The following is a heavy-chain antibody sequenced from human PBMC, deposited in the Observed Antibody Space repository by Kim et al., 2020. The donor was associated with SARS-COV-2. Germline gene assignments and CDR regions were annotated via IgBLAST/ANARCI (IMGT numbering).Heavy chain of an antibody. Sequence: SQTLSLTCVISGDSVSVNHISCNWIRLSPSGGLESLGRTFYDSKWNRDYAVSVSARASINADTSRNQFSLQLNSVSPEDTAVYFGARGSVSAFDVWEQGTMVIVSS. CDR2: TFYDSKWNR. J-gene: IGHJ3*01. D-gene: IGHD3-3*02. CDR1: GDSVSVNHIS. CDR3: ARGSVSAFDV. V-gene: IGHV6-1*01.